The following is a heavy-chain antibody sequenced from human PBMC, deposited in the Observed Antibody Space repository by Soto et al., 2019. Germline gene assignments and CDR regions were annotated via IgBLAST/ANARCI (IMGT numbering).Heavy chain of an antibody. Sequence: ASVKVSCKASGYTFNSYGVSWVRQAPGQGLEWMGWVSPHSGNTNYAQKLQGRVTMTTDTTTSTVYMELRSLRSDDTAVYYCARDNGWGGGSSEPKFAYWGQGTLVTASS. V-gene: IGHV1-18*01. CDR3: ARDNGWGGGSSEPKFAY. J-gene: IGHJ4*02. D-gene: IGHD6-25*01. CDR1: GYTFNSYG. CDR2: VSPHSGNT.